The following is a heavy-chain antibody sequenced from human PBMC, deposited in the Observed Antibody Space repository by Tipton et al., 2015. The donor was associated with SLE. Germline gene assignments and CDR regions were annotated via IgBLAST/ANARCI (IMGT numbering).Heavy chain of an antibody. CDR2: IYYSGST. CDR3: ARMYSSSSYFDY. V-gene: IGHV4-59*01. J-gene: IGHJ4*02. D-gene: IGHD6-6*01. CDR1: GGSISSYY. Sequence: TLSLTCTVSGGSISSYYWSWIRQPPGKGLEWIGYIYYSGSTNYNPSLKSRVTISVDTSKNQFSLKLSSVTAADTAVYYCARMYSSSSYFDYWGQGTLVTASS.